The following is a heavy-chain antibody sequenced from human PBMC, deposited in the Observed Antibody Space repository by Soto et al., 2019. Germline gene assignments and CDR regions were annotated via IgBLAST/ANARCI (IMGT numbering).Heavy chain of an antibody. CDR1: GFTFSSYV. D-gene: IGHD2-21*02. CDR3: ARDRNPYCAADCSSTSMDV. Sequence: GESLKISCGASGFTFSSYVMHWVRQAPGKGLEWVALIWYDGSNEYYADSVKGRFTISRDNSKNTMFLQMNTLRAEDTAVYYCARDRNPYCAADCSSTSMDVWGQGTTVTVSS. J-gene: IGHJ6*02. CDR2: IWYDGSNE. V-gene: IGHV3-33*01.